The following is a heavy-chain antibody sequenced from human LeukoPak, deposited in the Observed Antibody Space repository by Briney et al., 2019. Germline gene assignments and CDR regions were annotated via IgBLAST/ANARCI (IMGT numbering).Heavy chain of an antibody. CDR3: ARTLRSLAFDI. V-gene: IGHV4-38-2*01. CDR2: IYHSGSS. CDR1: GYSISSDYD. Sequence: SETLLIICCASGYSISSDYDWGWVRQPPGKGLEWIGSIYHSGSSYYNPSLKSRVTISVDTSKNQFSLKLSSVTAADTAVYYCARTLRSLAFDIWGQGTMVTVSS. J-gene: IGHJ3*02.